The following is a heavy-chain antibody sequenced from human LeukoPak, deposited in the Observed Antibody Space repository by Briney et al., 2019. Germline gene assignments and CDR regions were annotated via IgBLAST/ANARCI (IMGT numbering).Heavy chain of an antibody. CDR1: GFTFSSYA. V-gene: IGHV3-23*01. D-gene: IGHD3-22*01. J-gene: IGHJ4*02. Sequence: PGGSLRLSCAASGFTFSSYAMSWVRQAPGKGLEWVSGISGTGGNTDHVDSVRGRFTISRDNSKDTLYLQMNSLRAEDTAIYYCAKASSPSSGCITYWGQGTLVTVSS. CDR3: AKASSPSSGCITY. CDR2: ISGTGGNT.